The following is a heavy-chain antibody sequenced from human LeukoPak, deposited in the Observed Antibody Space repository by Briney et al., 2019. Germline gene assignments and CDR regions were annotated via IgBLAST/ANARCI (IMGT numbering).Heavy chain of an antibody. CDR3: ATRYPYYYYYGMDV. D-gene: IGHD1-1*01. V-gene: IGHV1-8*01. CDR2: MNPNSGNT. Sequence: ASVKASCKASGYTFTSYDINWVRQATGQGLEWMGWMNPNSGNTGYAQKFQGRVTMTRNTSISTAYMELSSLRSEDTAVYYCATRYPYYYYYGMDVWGQGTTVTVSS. CDR1: GYTFTSYD. J-gene: IGHJ6*02.